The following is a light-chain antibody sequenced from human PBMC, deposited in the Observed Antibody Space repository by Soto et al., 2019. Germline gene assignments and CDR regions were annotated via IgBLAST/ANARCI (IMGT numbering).Light chain of an antibody. CDR1: QTVSSN. Sequence: EIVLTQSPGTLALSPGERATLSCWASQTVSSNYLAWYQQKAGQAPRLLIYGASTRATGIPARFSGSGSGTEFTLTISSLQSEDFAVYYCQQYNNWPPLTFGGGTKVEIK. CDR3: QQYNNWPPLT. CDR2: GAS. J-gene: IGKJ4*01. V-gene: IGKV3-15*01.